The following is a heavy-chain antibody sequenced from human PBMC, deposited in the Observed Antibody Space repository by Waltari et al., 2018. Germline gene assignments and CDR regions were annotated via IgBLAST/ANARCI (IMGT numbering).Heavy chain of an antibody. Sequence: QVQLQQWGAGLLKPSETLSLTCAVYGGSFSGYYWSWIRHPPGKGLEWIGENNHSGSTNYNPSLKVRVTRSVDTSKNQFSLKLSSVTAADTAVYYGARGLGVRGAPISGMDVWGQGTTVTVSS. CDR1: GGSFSGYY. V-gene: IGHV4-34*01. D-gene: IGHD3-10*01. CDR3: ARGLGVRGAPISGMDV. CDR2: NNHSGST. J-gene: IGHJ6*02.